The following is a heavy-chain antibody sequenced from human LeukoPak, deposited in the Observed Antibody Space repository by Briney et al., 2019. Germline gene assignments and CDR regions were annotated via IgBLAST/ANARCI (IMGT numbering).Heavy chain of an antibody. Sequence: SETLSLTCAVYGGSSTGYYWNWIRQHPGKGLEWIGEIEHSGSTKYNPSLRSRVTISADTSKNQFSLKMSSVTAADTAVYYCARTSGDWLSWAWIGVDVWGKGTTVTVSS. J-gene: IGHJ6*04. CDR3: ARTSGDWLSWAWIGVDV. V-gene: IGHV4-34*01. CDR2: IEHSGST. D-gene: IGHD3-9*01. CDR1: GGSSTGYY.